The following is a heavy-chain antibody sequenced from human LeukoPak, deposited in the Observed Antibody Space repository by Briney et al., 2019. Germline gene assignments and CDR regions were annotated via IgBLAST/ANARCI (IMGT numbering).Heavy chain of an antibody. CDR3: ARDADIVVVPAAMRDYYYGMDV. CDR1: GFTFSSYV. CDR2: IWYDGSNK. D-gene: IGHD2-2*01. J-gene: IGHJ6*04. Sequence: PGGSLRLSCAASGFTFSSYVMHWVRQAPGKGLEWVAVIWYDGSNKYYADSVKGRFTISRDNSKNTLYLQMNSLRAEDTAVYYCARDADIVVVPAAMRDYYYGMDVWGKGTTVTVSS. V-gene: IGHV3-33*01.